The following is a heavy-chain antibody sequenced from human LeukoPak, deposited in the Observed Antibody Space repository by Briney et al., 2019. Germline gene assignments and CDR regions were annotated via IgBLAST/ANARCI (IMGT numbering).Heavy chain of an antibody. CDR3: ARDLNWNYKSFDY. J-gene: IGHJ4*02. CDR2: ISSSSSYI. Sequence: GGSLRLSCAASVFTFSSYSMNWVRQAPGKGLEWVSSISSSSSYIYYADSVKGRFTISRDNAKNSLYLQMNSLRAEDTAVYYCARDLNWNYKSFDYWGQGTLVTVSS. D-gene: IGHD1-7*01. CDR1: VFTFSSYS. V-gene: IGHV3-21*01.